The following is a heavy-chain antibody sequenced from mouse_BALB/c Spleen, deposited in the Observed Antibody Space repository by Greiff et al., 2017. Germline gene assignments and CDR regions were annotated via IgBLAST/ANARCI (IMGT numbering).Heavy chain of an antibody. V-gene: IGHV14-3*02. CDR3: ATYYYGSSSYAMDY. CDR2: IDPANGNT. D-gene: IGHD1-1*01. CDR1: GFYIKDTY. Sequence: EVQLQQSGAELVKPGASVKLSCTASGFYIKDTYMHWVKQRPEQGLEWIGRIDPANGNTKYDPKFQGKATITADTSSNTAYLQLSSLTSEDTAVYYCATYYYGSSSYAMDYWGQGTSVTVSS. J-gene: IGHJ4*01.